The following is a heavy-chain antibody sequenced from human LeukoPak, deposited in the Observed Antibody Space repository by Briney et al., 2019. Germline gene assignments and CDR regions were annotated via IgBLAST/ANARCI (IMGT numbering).Heavy chain of an antibody. D-gene: IGHD3-22*01. V-gene: IGHV1-46*01. Sequence: ASLKVSCKASGYTFLSYYMHWVRQAPGQGLEWMGIINPSGGSTSYAQKFQGRVTMTRDMSTSTVYMELSSLRSEDTAVYYCARDYKAYYYDSSGYFPLDYWGQGTLVTVSS. CDR3: ARDYKAYYYDSSGYFPLDY. J-gene: IGHJ4*02. CDR1: GYTFLSYY. CDR2: INPSGGST.